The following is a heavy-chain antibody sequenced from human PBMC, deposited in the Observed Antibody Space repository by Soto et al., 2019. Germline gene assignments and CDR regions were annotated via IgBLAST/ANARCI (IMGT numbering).Heavy chain of an antibody. J-gene: IGHJ6*02. D-gene: IGHD3-22*01. V-gene: IGHV3-13*01. CDR3: ARGGHYYDRSGYPRYGMDV. Sequence: PGGSLRLSCAASGFTFSSYDMHWVRQATGKGLEWVSAIGTAGDTYYPGSVKGRFTISRENAKSSLYLQMNSLRAGDTAVYYCARGGHYYDRSGYPRYGMDVWGQGTTVTVSS. CDR2: IGTAGDT. CDR1: GFTFSSYD.